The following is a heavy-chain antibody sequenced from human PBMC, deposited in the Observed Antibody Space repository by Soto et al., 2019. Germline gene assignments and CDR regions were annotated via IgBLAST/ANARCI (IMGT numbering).Heavy chain of an antibody. CDR3: ARDPSTINKLSGVWFDP. CDR2: IKPISDIT. CDR1: GDTFGRFT. Sequence: ASVKVSCKASGDTFGRFTINWVRQAPGQGLEWMGGIKPISDITNYAQRFQGRVTFTADASTSTVYLELRSLRSEDTAMYYCARDPSTINKLSGVWFDPWGQGTLVTVSS. D-gene: IGHD4-4*01. J-gene: IGHJ5*02. V-gene: IGHV1-69*13.